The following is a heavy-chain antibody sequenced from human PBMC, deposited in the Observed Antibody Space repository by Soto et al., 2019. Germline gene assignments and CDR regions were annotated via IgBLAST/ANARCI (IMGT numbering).Heavy chain of an antibody. CDR1: GFTFSSYG. Sequence: PGGSLRLSCAASGFTFSSYGMHWVRQAPGKGLEWVAVISYDGSNKYYADSVKGRFTISRDNSKNTLYLQMNSLRAEDTAVYYCAKDLTHPSYSSGYYGMDVWGQGTTVTVSS. J-gene: IGHJ6*02. CDR3: AKDLTHPSYSSGYYGMDV. V-gene: IGHV3-30*18. D-gene: IGHD6-19*01. CDR2: ISYDGSNK.